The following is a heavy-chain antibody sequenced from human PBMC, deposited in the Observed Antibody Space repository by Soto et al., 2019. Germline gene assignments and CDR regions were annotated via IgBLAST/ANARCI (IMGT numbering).Heavy chain of an antibody. CDR3: ARSGSGSYYNAFYYYYGMDV. D-gene: IGHD3-10*01. J-gene: IGHJ6*02. V-gene: IGHV4-31*03. CDR2: SYYSGST. CDR1: GGSISSGGYY. Sequence: QVQLQESGPGLVKPSQTLSLTCTVSGGSISSGGYYWSWIRQHPGKGLEWMGYSYYSGSTYYNPSLKSRVTISVDTSKNQFSLKLSSVTAADTAVYYCARSGSGSYYNAFYYYYGMDVWGQGNTVTVSS.